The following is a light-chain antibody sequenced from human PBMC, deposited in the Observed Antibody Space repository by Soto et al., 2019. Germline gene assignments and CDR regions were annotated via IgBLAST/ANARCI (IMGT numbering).Light chain of an antibody. V-gene: IGLV2-23*02. CDR3: CSYAGSGTFYAV. Sequence: QSALTQPASVSGSPGQSITISCTGTSSDVGSYNLVSWYQQHPGKPPKLMIYEVYKRPSGVSDRFSGSKSGNTASLTISGLQADAEAEYYCCSYAGSGTFYAVFGGGTQLTVL. CDR2: EVY. CDR1: SSDVGSYNL. J-gene: IGLJ7*01.